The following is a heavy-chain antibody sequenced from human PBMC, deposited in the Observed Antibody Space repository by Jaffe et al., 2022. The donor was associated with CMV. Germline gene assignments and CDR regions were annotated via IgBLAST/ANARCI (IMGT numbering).Heavy chain of an antibody. CDR3: AKDISYYYGSGSIN. CDR2: ISWNSGSI. J-gene: IGHJ4*02. CDR1: GFTFDDYA. Sequence: EVQLVESGGGLVQPGRSLRLSCAASGFTFDDYAMHWVRQAPGKGLEWVSGISWNSGSIGYADSVKGRFTISRDNAKNSLYLQMNSLRAEDTALYYCAKDISYYYGSGSINWGQGTLVTVSS. V-gene: IGHV3-9*01. D-gene: IGHD3-10*01.